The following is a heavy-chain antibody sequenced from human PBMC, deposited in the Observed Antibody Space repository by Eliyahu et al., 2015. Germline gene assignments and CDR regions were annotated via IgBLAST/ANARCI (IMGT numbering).Heavy chain of an antibody. D-gene: IGHD6-6*01. CDR2: IYYAGAT. J-gene: IGHJ4*02. Sequence: QLQLQESGPGLVKPSETLSLXCTVSGDXVXXIXYYXXWLRQPPGKGLEWIASIYYAGATYYNPSLKSRVTISVDTSKDQFSLKLTSVTAADTAVYYCARLYMKYSSSSAIAHWGQGTLVTVSS. CDR1: GDXVXXIXYY. V-gene: IGHV4-39*01. CDR3: ARLYMKYSSSSAIAH.